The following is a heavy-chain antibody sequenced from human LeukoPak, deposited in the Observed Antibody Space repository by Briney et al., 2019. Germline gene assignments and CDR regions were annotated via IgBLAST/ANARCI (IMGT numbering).Heavy chain of an antibody. J-gene: IGHJ5*02. CDR1: GYTFTDYY. Sequence: ASVKVSCKASGYTFTDYYIHWVRQAPGQGLEWMGWINPNSGGTKYAQKFQGRVTMTTDTSISTAYMEMSRLTSDDTAVYYCARDAHNGYEFHDWFDPGGQGALVTVSS. CDR3: ARDAHNGYEFHDWFDP. V-gene: IGHV1-2*02. D-gene: IGHD5-12*01. CDR2: INPNSGGT.